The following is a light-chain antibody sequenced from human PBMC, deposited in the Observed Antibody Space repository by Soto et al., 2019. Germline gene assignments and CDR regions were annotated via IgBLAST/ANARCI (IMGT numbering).Light chain of an antibody. J-gene: IGLJ1*01. CDR1: SSDVVTYNL. Sequence: QSALTQPASVSGSPGQSISISCTGTSSDVVTYNLVSWYQQHPGKAPTVLIYEGTKRPSGVSNRFSGSKSGNTASLTISGLQTEDEADCYCYSFAGSTTFSYVFGPGTKVTVL. CDR2: EGT. CDR3: YSFAGSTTFSYV. V-gene: IGLV2-23*03.